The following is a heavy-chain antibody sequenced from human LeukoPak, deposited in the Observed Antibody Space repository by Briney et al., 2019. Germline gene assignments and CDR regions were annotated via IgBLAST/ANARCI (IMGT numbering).Heavy chain of an antibody. CDR2: ISSSSSTI. CDR1: GFTFSSYS. V-gene: IGHV3-48*04. Sequence: HSGGSLRLSCAASGFTFSSYSMNWVRQAPGKGLEWVSYISSSSSTIYYADSVKGRFTISRDNAKNSLYLQMNSLRAEDTAVYYCARSLGASGGYCFDYWGQGTLVTVSS. D-gene: IGHD1-26*01. J-gene: IGHJ4*02. CDR3: ARSLGASGGYCFDY.